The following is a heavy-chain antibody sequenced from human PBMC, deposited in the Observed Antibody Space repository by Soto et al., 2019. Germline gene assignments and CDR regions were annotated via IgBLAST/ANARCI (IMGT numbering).Heavy chain of an antibody. D-gene: IGHD3-3*01. CDR1: GYTFSGYY. V-gene: IGHV1-2*02. Sequence: VKVSCKASGYTFSGYYMQWVRQAPGQGLEWMGWINPNSGDTNYAQKFQGRATMTRDTSISTAYLELSRLRSDDTAVYYCARDEDFDWLNDWGQGTLVTVSS. CDR3: ARDEDFDWLND. CDR2: INPNSGDT. J-gene: IGHJ5*02.